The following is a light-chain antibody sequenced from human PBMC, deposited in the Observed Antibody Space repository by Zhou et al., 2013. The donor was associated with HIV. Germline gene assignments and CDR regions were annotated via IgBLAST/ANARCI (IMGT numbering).Light chain of an antibody. Sequence: DIQMTQSPSTLSASVGDRVTITCRASQSITNYVNWYQQRPGKAPKLLIYAASSLQSGVPSRFSGSGSGTEFTLTINSLQPEDFATYYCQQSYSTPFTFGPGTKV. CDR2: AAS. CDR3: QQSYSTPFT. J-gene: IGKJ3*01. CDR1: QSITNY. V-gene: IGKV1-39*01.